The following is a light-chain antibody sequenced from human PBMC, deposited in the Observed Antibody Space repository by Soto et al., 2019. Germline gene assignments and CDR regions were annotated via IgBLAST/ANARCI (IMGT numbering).Light chain of an antibody. J-gene: IGKJ3*01. CDR2: GAS. V-gene: IGKV3-20*01. CDR1: QSVSSSY. Sequence: EIVLTQSPGTLSLSPGERATLSCRASQSVSSSYLAWYQQKLGQAPRLLIYGASSRATGIPDRFSGSGSGTDFTLAISRPEPEDFAVYYCQQYCSSPLTFGPGTKVDIK. CDR3: QQYCSSPLT.